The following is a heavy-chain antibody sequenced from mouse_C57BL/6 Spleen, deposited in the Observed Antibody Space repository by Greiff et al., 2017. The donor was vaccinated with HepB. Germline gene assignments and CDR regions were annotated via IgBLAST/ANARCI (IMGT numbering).Heavy chain of an antibody. CDR1: GFTFSSYA. J-gene: IGHJ2*01. CDR2: ISSGGDYI. V-gene: IGHV5-9-1*02. D-gene: IGHD1-1*01. CDR3: TRGGTTVVDPYYFDY. Sequence: EVKLVESGEGLVKPGGSLKLSCAASGFTFSSYAMSWVHQTPEKRLEWVAYISSGGDYIYYADTVKGRFTISRDNARNTLYLQMSSLKSEDTAMYYCTRGGTTVVDPYYFDYWGQGTTLTVSS.